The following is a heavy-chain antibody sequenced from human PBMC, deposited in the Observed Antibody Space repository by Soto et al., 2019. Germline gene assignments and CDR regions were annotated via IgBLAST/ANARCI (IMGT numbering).Heavy chain of an antibody. V-gene: IGHV1-58*01. CDR1: GFTFTSSA. J-gene: IGHJ2*01. D-gene: IGHD4-17*01. Sequence: QMQLVQSGPEVKKPGTSVKVSCKASGFTFTSSAVQWVRQARGQRLEWIGWIVVGSGNTNYAQKFQERVTITRDMSTSTAYMELSSLRSEDTAVYYCAADRGLFWGTTVTTWYFDLWGRGTRVTVSS. CDR3: AADRGLFWGTTVTTWYFDL. CDR2: IVVGSGNT.